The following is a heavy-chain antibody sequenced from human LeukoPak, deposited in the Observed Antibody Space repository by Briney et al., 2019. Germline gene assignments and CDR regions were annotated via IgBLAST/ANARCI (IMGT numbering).Heavy chain of an antibody. Sequence: PGGSLRLSCAASGFTFSDYYMSWIRQAPGKGLEWVSYISSSGSTIYYADSVKGRFTIPRDNAKNSLYLQMNSLRAEDTAVYYCARGKSGYSYGYEDYYYYYMDVWGKGTTVTVSS. CDR3: ARGKSGYSYGYEDYYYYYMDV. D-gene: IGHD5-18*01. CDR1: GFTFSDYY. V-gene: IGHV3-11*04. J-gene: IGHJ6*03. CDR2: ISSSGSTI.